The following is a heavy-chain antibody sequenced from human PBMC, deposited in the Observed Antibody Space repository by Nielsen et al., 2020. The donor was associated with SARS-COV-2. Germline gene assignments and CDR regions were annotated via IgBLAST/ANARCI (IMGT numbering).Heavy chain of an antibody. D-gene: IGHD2-15*01. V-gene: IGHV4-4*02. Sequence: SETLSLTCAVSGGSISSSNWWSWVRQPPGKGLEWIGEIYHSGSTNYNPSLKSRVTISVDKSKNQFSLKLSSVTAADTAVYYCARRRKGYCSGGSCYSGWFDPWGQGTLVTVSS. CDR3: ARRRKGYCSGGSCYSGWFDP. CDR1: GGSISSSNW. CDR2: IYHSGST. J-gene: IGHJ5*02.